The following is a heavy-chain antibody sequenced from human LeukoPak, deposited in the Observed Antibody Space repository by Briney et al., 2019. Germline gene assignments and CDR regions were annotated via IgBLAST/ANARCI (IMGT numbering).Heavy chain of an antibody. CDR3: ARRQASCTNGVCYTLYDMDV. D-gene: IGHD2-8*01. CDR1: GYSFTTYW. J-gene: IGHJ6*02. CDR2: IYPGDSDI. Sequence: GESLKISGKASGYSFTTYWIGWVRQMPGKGLEWMGIIYPGDSDITYSPSFQGQVTISADKSISTAYLQWSSLKASDTAIYYCARRQASCTNGVCYTLYDMDVWGQGTTVTVFS. V-gene: IGHV5-51*01.